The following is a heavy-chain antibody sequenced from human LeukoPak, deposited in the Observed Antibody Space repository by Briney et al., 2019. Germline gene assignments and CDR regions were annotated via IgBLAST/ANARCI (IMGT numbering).Heavy chain of an antibody. J-gene: IGHJ3*02. D-gene: IGHD3-22*01. CDR2: IYYSGST. CDR1: GGSFSGYY. CDR3: AREGSSYDSSTNDAFDI. V-gene: IGHV4-59*01. Sequence: SETLSLTCAVYGGSFSGYYWSWIRQPPGKGLEWIGYIYYSGSTNYNPSLKSRVTISVDTSKNQFSLKLRSVTAADTAVYYCAREGSSYDSSTNDAFDIWGQGTMVTVSS.